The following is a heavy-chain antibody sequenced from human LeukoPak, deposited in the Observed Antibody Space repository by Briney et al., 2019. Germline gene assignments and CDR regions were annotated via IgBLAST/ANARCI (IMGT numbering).Heavy chain of an antibody. V-gene: IGHV3-74*01. J-gene: IGHJ4*02. D-gene: IGHD6-25*01. CDR3: ARGLPGHTSALGY. CDR2: INSDGSST. Sequence: GGSLRLSCVASGFTFSSYWMHWVRQAPGKGLVWVSRINSDGSSTTYADSVKGRFTISRDNAKNTVDVQMNSLRAEDTAVYYCARGLPGHTSALGYWGQGTLVTVSS. CDR1: GFTFSSYW.